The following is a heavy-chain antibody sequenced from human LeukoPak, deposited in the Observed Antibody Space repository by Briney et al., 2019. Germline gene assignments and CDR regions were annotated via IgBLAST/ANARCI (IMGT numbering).Heavy chain of an antibody. CDR2: INHSGST. D-gene: IGHD2-15*01. CDR3: ARAGLGVCSGGSCYPYHDAFDI. Sequence: SETLSLTCAVYGGSFSGYYWSWIRQPPGKGLEWIGEINHSGSTNYNPSLKSRVTISVDTSKNQFSLKLSSVTAADTAVYYCARAGLGVCSGGSCYPYHDAFDIWGQGTMVTVSS. CDR1: GGSFSGYY. V-gene: IGHV4-34*01. J-gene: IGHJ3*02.